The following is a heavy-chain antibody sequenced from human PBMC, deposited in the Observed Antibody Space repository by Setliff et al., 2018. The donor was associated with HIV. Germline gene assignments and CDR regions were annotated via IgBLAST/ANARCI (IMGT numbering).Heavy chain of an antibody. J-gene: IGHJ3*02. CDR3: ARQGYCDTSSCSAAFDK. Sequence: GESLTISCMGSAYRFSTHWIGWVRQMPGKGLEWMGIIYPGDSDTRYSPAFQGQVTMSVDQSTNTAYLHLRGLKASDTAIYYCARQGYCDTSSCSAAFDKWGQGTLVTVSS. D-gene: IGHD2-2*01. CDR2: IYPGDSDT. CDR1: AYRFSTHW. V-gene: IGHV5-51*01.